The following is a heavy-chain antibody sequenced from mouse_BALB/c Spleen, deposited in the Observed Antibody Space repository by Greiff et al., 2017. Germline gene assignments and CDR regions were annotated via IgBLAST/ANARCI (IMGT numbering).Heavy chain of an antibody. CDR2: ISYSGST. Sequence: EVKLVESGPGLVKPSQSLSLTCTVTGYSITSDYAWYWTRQFAGNKLVWMGYISYSGSTSYNPSLKSRISITRDTSKNQFFLQLNSVTTEDTATYYCARWGYEGRGDYWGQGTTLTVSS. CDR3: ARWGYEGRGDY. V-gene: IGHV3-2*02. CDR1: GYSITSDYA. J-gene: IGHJ2*01. D-gene: IGHD2-3*01.